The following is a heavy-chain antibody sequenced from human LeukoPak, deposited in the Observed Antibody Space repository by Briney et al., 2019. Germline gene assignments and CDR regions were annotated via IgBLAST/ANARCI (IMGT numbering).Heavy chain of an antibody. J-gene: IGHJ4*02. CDR2: IKQDGSQI. D-gene: IGHD2-2*01. CDR3: ARDRPLVYSGIVVVPAARRSLFDY. CDR1: GLTFSSYW. V-gene: IGHV3-7*01. Sequence: GGSLRLSCATSGLTFSSYWMSWVRRAPGKGLEWVANIKQDGSQIFYVDSVKGRFTISRDTAKNSLSLQMNSLRAEDTAVYYCARDRPLVYSGIVVVPAARRSLFDYWGQGTLVTVSS.